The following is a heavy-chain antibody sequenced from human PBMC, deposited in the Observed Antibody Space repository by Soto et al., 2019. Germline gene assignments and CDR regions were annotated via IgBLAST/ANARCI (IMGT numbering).Heavy chain of an antibody. J-gene: IGHJ4*02. Sequence: TLSLTWTVSGGSISSSSYYWGWVRQPPGKGLEWIGAISYGGSTYHNPSLRSRVTISVDTSKSQFSLDLTSVTAADTAVYYCARHRREPGTYAQPLDYWGQGTLVTVSS. V-gene: IGHV4-39*01. CDR2: ISYGGST. CDR3: ARHRREPGTYAQPLDY. CDR1: GGSISSSSYY. D-gene: IGHD1-1*01.